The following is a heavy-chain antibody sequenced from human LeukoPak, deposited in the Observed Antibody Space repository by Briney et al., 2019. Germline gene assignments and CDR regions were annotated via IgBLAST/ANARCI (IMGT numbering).Heavy chain of an antibody. CDR2: INPSGGST. Sequence: ASVKVSCKASGYTFTSYYMHWVRQAPGQGLEWMGIINPSGGSTSYAQKFQGRVTMTRDTSTSTVYMELSSLRSEDTAVYYCARVCYGSGSAYYYYGMDVWGQGTTVTVSS. V-gene: IGHV1-46*01. CDR3: ARVCYGSGSAYYYYGMDV. J-gene: IGHJ6*02. D-gene: IGHD3-10*01. CDR1: GYTFTSYY.